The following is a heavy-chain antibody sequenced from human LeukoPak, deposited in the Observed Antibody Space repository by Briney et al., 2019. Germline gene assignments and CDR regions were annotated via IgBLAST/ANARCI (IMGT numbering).Heavy chain of an antibody. J-gene: IGHJ3*02. V-gene: IGHV3-64*01. D-gene: IGHD3-10*01. CDR3: ARDFAMVRGVIISPDAFDI. CDR1: GFTFSSYA. CDR2: ISSNGGST. Sequence: GGSLRLSCAASGFTFSSYAMHWVRQAPGKGLEYVSAISSNGGSTYYANSVKGRFTISRDNSKNTLYLQMGSLRAEDMAVYYCARDFAMVRGVIISPDAFDIWGQGTMVTVSS.